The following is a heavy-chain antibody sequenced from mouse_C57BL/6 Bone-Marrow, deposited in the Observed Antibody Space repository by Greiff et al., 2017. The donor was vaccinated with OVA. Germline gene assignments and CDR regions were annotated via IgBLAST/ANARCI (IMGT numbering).Heavy chain of an antibody. Sequence: EVQGVESGGGLVKPGGSLKLSCAASGFTFSSYTMSWVRQTPEKRLEWVATISGGGGNTYYPDSVKGRFTISRDNAKNTLYLQMSSLRSEDTALYYCARRLYYFDYWGQGTTLTVSS. CDR3: ARRLYYFDY. CDR1: GFTFSSYT. J-gene: IGHJ2*01. V-gene: IGHV5-9*01. CDR2: ISGGGGNT.